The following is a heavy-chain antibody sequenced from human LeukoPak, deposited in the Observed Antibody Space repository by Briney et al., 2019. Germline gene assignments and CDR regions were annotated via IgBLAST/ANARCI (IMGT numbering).Heavy chain of an antibody. CDR1: GYSISSGYY. D-gene: IGHD4-23*01. CDR3: ASQDYGGNYDFDY. V-gene: IGHV4-38-2*01. J-gene: IGHJ4*02. CDR2: IYHSGST. Sequence: SETLSLTCAVSGYSISSGYYWGWIRQPPGKGLEWIGSIYHSGSTYYNPSLKSRVTISVDTSKNQFSLKLSSVTAADTAVYYCASQDYGGNYDFDYWGRGTLVTVSS.